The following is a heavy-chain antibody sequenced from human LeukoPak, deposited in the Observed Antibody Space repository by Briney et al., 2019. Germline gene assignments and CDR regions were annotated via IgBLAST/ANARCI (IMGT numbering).Heavy chain of an antibody. D-gene: IGHD3-9*01. CDR2: IYTSGST. CDR3: ARERYDILNGYYTFDY. Sequence: TSETLSLTCTVSGGSISSYYWSWIRQPAGKGLEWIGRIYTSGSTNYNPSLKSRVTMSVDTSKNQFSLKLSSVTAADTAVYYCARERYDILNGYYTFDYWGQGTLVTVSS. J-gene: IGHJ4*02. CDR1: GGSISSYY. V-gene: IGHV4-4*07.